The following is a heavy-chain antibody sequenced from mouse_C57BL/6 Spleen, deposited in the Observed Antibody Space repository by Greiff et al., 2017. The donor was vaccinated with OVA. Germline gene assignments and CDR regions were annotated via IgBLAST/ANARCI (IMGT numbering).Heavy chain of an antibody. CDR3: ARRDYYGSSYDYAMDY. Sequence: EVQLQESGGDLVKPGGSLKLSCAASGFTFSSYGMSWVRQTPDKRLEWVATISSGGSYTYYPDSVKGRFTISRDNAKNTLYLQMSSLKSEDTAMYYCARRDYYGSSYDYAMDYWGQGTSVTVSS. CDR1: GFTFSSYG. V-gene: IGHV5-6*01. D-gene: IGHD1-1*01. CDR2: ISSGGSYT. J-gene: IGHJ4*01.